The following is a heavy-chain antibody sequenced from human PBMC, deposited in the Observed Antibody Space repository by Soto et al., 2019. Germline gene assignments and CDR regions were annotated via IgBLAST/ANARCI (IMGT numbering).Heavy chain of an antibody. J-gene: IGHJ5*02. Sequence: SETLSLTCTVSGGSVSSGSYYWSWIRQPPGKGLEWIGCIYYSGSTNYNPSLKSRVTISVVTSKNQFSLKLSSVTAADTAVYYCARDTSSSGWYWFDPWGQGTLVTVSS. CDR2: IYYSGST. CDR3: ARDTSSSGWYWFDP. CDR1: GGSVSSGSYY. V-gene: IGHV4-61*01. D-gene: IGHD6-19*01.